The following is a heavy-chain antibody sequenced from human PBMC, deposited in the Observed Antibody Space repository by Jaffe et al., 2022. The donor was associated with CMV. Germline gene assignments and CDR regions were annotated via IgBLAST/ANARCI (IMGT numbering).Heavy chain of an antibody. J-gene: IGHJ6*02. CDR2: IYPGDSDT. Sequence: EVQLVQSGAEVKKPGESLKISCKGSGYSFTSYWIGWVRQMPGKGLEWMGIIYPGDSDTRYSPSFQGQVTISADKSISTAYLQWSSLKASDTAMYYCARHYDFWSGYSDRYYYYGMDVWGQGTTVTVSS. V-gene: IGHV5-51*01. D-gene: IGHD3-3*01. CDR3: ARHYDFWSGYSDRYYYYGMDV. CDR1: GYSFTSYW.